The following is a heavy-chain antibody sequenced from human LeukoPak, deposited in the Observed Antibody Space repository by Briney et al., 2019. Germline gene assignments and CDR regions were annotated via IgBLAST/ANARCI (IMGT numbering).Heavy chain of an antibody. J-gene: IGHJ4*02. D-gene: IGHD3-22*01. V-gene: IGHV3-21*01. Sequence: GGSLRLSCAASGFTFSSYSMNWVRQAPGKGLEWVSSISSSSTYIHYADSVKGRFTISRDNAKKSLYLQMNSLRAEDTAVYYCARDPVYYFDSSGYYVYWGQGTLVTVSS. CDR3: ARDPVYYFDSSGYYVY. CDR1: GFTFSSYS. CDR2: ISSSSTYI.